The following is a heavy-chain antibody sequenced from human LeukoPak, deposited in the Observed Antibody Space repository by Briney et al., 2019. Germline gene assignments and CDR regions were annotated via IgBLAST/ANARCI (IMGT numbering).Heavy chain of an antibody. CDR3: AREQQLVLDY. Sequence: PGGSLRLSCAAFGFTFSSYSMNWVRQAPGKGLEWVSYISGSSSTIYYADSVKGRFTISRDNAKNSLYLQMNSLRAEDTAVYYCAREQQLVLDYWGQGTLVTVSS. CDR1: GFTFSSYS. D-gene: IGHD6-13*01. V-gene: IGHV3-48*01. J-gene: IGHJ4*02. CDR2: ISGSSSTI.